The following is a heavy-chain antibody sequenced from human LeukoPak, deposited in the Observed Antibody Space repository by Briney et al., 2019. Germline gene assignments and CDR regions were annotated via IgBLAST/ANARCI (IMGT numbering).Heavy chain of an antibody. CDR1: GFTFSSYW. D-gene: IGHD3-22*01. CDR3: ARDQANSYDSSGYYPD. V-gene: IGHV3-74*01. J-gene: IGHJ4*02. Sequence: GGSLRLSCAASGFTFSSYWMHWVRHAPGKGLVWVSRINSDGSRTSYADSVKGRFTISRDNAKNTLYLQMNSLRAEDTAVYYCARDQANSYDSSGYYPDWGQGTLVTVSS. CDR2: INSDGSRT.